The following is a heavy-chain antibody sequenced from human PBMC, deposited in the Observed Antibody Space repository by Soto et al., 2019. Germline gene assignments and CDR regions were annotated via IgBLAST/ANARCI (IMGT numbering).Heavy chain of an antibody. Sequence: EVQLLESGGDLVQPGGSLRLSCAASGFNVGAFAVNWVRQAPGKGLEWVSGISVSDAFIYYADSVRGRFSISRDASENILYLQMNSLIVDDPALYYCTRETVAGITGLDYWGPGTLVTVSS. D-gene: IGHD1-20*01. CDR2: ISVSDAFI. J-gene: IGHJ4*02. V-gene: IGHV3-23*01. CDR1: GFNVGAFA. CDR3: TRETVAGITGLDY.